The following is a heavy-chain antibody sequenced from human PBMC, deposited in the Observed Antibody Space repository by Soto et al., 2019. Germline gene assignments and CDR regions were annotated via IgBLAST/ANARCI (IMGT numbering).Heavy chain of an antibody. CDR1: GFTFSSYA. Sequence: GGSLRLSCAASGFTFSSYAMHWVRQAPGKGLEWVAVISYDGSNKYYADSVKGRFTISRDNSKNTLYLQMNSLRPEDTAVYYCARDWGRFLEWLSLPRLWAFDGMDVWGQGTTVTVSS. CDR2: ISYDGSNK. J-gene: IGHJ6*02. V-gene: IGHV3-30-3*01. CDR3: ARDWGRFLEWLSLPRLWAFDGMDV. D-gene: IGHD3-3*01.